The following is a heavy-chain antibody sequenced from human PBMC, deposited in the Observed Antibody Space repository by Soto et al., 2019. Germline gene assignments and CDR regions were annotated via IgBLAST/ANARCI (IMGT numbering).Heavy chain of an antibody. CDR1: GTSISSTFW. D-gene: IGHD4-4*01. CDR3: PLLTPRIVVMTTETPS. Sequence: QVHLRESGPRTVRPSGTLSLTCAVSGTSISSTFWWTWVRQPPGKGLEWIGEVYHTGTTKYNPSLNYRVTISADNAHNQFSPELKSVTATDTGVYYSPLLTPRIVVMTTETPSCGQGTPVTVSS. J-gene: IGHJ5*02. CDR2: VYHTGTT. V-gene: IGHV4-4*02.